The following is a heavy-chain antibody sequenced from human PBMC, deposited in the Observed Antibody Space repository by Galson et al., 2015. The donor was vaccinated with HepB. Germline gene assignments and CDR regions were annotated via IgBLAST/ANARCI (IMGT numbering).Heavy chain of an antibody. Sequence: LRLSCAASGFTFSSYGMHWVRQAPGKGLEWVAVIWYDGSNKYYADSVKGRFTISRDNSKNTLYLQMNSLRAEDTAVYYCARSGHMFGGEIDYWGQGTLVTVSS. D-gene: IGHD3-16*01. CDR1: GFTFSSYG. V-gene: IGHV3-33*08. CDR3: ARSGHMFGGEIDY. J-gene: IGHJ4*02. CDR2: IWYDGSNK.